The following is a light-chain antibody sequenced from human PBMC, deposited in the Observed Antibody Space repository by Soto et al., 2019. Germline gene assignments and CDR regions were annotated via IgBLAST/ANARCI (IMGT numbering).Light chain of an antibody. J-gene: IGKJ1*01. Sequence: IVLTQSPGTLSLSPGERATRSCRASESVTSSLAWYQQKPGQPPRLLIYAASTRATDVPARFSGGGSETEFTLTISSLQSEDFAVYFCQQYNIWPLWTFGQGTKVDIK. CDR1: ESVTSS. CDR3: QQYNIWPLWT. V-gene: IGKV3-15*01. CDR2: AAS.